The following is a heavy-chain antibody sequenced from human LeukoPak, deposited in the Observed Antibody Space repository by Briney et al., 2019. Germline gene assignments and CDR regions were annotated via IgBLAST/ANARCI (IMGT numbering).Heavy chain of an antibody. D-gene: IGHD4-17*01. J-gene: IGHJ4*02. CDR1: GFTFSSYE. Sequence: WGSLRLSRAASGFTFSSYEMNWVRQAPGKGLEWVSYISSSGSTIYYADSVRGRFTISRDNAKNSLYLQMNSLRAEDTAVYYCARDAPYDYGDYPAEMDYWGQGTLVTVSS. CDR2: ISSSGSTI. CDR3: ARDAPYDYGDYPAEMDY. V-gene: IGHV3-48*03.